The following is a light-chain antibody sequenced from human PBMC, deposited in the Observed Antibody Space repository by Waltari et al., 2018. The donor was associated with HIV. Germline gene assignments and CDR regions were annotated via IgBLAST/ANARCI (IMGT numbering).Light chain of an antibody. V-gene: IGLV3-1*01. CDR3: QAWDSSILYVV. CDR2: QDS. CDR1: KLGDKY. J-gene: IGLJ2*01. Sequence: SYELTQPPSVSVSPGQTASITCSGDKLGDKYACWYQQKPGQSPVLVIYQDSKRPSGIPERFSGSNSGNTATLTISGTQAMDEADYYCQAWDSSILYVVFGGGTKLTVL.